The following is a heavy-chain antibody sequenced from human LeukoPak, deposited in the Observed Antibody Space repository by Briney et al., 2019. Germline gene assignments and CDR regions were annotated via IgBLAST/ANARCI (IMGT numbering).Heavy chain of an antibody. CDR3: ARPQGDDPFGDAFDI. CDR1: GYTFTSYG. Sequence: ASVKVSCKASGYTFTSYGISWVRQATGQGLEWMGWMNPNSGNTGYAQKFQGRVTMTRNTSISTAYMELSSLRSEDTAVYYCARPQGDDPFGDAFDIWGQGTMVTVSS. D-gene: IGHD2-21*02. V-gene: IGHV1-8*02. J-gene: IGHJ3*02. CDR2: MNPNSGNT.